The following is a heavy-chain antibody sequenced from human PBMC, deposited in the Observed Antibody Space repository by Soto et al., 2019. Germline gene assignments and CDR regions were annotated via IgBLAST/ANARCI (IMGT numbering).Heavy chain of an antibody. V-gene: IGHV3-53*04. D-gene: IGHD3-10*01. CDR1: GFTVSGNY. J-gene: IGHJ6*03. CDR3: ARPAWGLWFGYMDV. Sequence: HPGGSLRLSCAVSGFTVSGNYMSWVRQAPGKGLEWVSVLYSGGTTYYADSVKGRFTISRHNSNNTLFLQMDSLRVDDTAIYYCARPAWGLWFGYMDVWGKRTTVTVSS. CDR2: LYSGGTT.